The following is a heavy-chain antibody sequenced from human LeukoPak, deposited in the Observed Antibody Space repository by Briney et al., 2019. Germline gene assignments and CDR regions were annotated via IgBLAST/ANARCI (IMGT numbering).Heavy chain of an antibody. V-gene: IGHV3-11*04. CDR3: ARVPHYYGSKRFDP. J-gene: IGHJ5*02. Sequence: PGGSLRLSCAASGFTFSDYYMSWIRQAPGKGLEWVSYIGSSGSTIYYADSVKGRFTISRDNAKNSLYLQMNSLRAEDTAVYYCARVPHYYGSKRFDPWGQGTLVTVSS. CDR1: GFTFSDYY. D-gene: IGHD3-10*01. CDR2: IGSSGSTI.